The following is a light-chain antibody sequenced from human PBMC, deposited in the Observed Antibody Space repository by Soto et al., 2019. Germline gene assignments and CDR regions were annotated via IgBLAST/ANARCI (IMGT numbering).Light chain of an antibody. CDR3: QQTFSKT. CDR1: QSISTS. J-gene: IGKJ1*01. CDR2: AAS. V-gene: IGKV1-39*01. Sequence: DLQMTQSPSSLTASVGDRVTITCRASQSISTSLSWYQQKPGKAPKLLIYAASSLQSGVPSRFSGSGSGTDFTLTISSLPPEDFATYYCQQTFSKTFGQGTKVEIK.